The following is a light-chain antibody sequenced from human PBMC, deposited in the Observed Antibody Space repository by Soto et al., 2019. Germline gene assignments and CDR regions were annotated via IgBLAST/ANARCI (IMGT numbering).Light chain of an antibody. CDR1: QTIDSW. Sequence: DSQMTQSPSTLSASVGDRVTITCRASQTIDSWLAWYQQRPGKPPNLLIYRASTLASGVPSRFSGSGSGTDFTLTISSLQPEDFATYFCQQSYSTPPWTFGQGTKVDVK. J-gene: IGKJ1*01. CDR3: QQSYSTPPWT. CDR2: RAS. V-gene: IGKV1-5*03.